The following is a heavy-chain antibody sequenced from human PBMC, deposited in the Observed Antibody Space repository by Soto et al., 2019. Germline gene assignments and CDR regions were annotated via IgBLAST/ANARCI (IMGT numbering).Heavy chain of an antibody. J-gene: IGHJ6*02. CDR2: ISGSGGST. Sequence: PGGSLRLSCAASGFTFSSYAMSWVRQAPGKGLEWVSAISGSGGSTYYAGSVKGRFTISRDNSKNTLYLQMNSLRAEDTAVYYCAKDRQQLAKYYYYYYVMDVWGQGTTVTVSS. D-gene: IGHD6-13*01. CDR3: AKDRQQLAKYYYYYYVMDV. V-gene: IGHV3-23*01. CDR1: GFTFSSYA.